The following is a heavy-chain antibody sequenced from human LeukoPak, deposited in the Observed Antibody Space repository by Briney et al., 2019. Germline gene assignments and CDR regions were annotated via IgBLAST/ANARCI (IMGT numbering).Heavy chain of an antibody. V-gene: IGHV4-61*02. Sequence: PSQTLSLTCTVSGVSISSGTHYWSWIRRPAGKGLEWIGRIYTSGSTNYNPSLKSRVTMSVDTSKNQFSLKLSSVTAADTAVYYCARVKYQLLQGAFDIWGQGTMVTVSS. J-gene: IGHJ3*02. CDR1: GVSISSGTHY. CDR2: IYTSGST. CDR3: ARVKYQLLQGAFDI. D-gene: IGHD2-2*01.